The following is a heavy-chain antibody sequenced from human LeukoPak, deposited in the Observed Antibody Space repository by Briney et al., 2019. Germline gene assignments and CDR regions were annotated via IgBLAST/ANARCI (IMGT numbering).Heavy chain of an antibody. CDR3: ARNDWGLGSFWYFTL. V-gene: IGHV3-7*01. CDR1: GFTFSHYW. D-gene: IGHD7-27*01. Sequence: PGGSLRLSCEASGFTFSHYWMSWVRQALGKGLEWVAYIKQDGSEKEYVDSVKGRFTISRDNAKDSLFLQLNSLRAEDTAVYFCARNDWGLGSFWYFTLWGRGTLVTVSS. CDR2: IKQDGSEK. J-gene: IGHJ2*01.